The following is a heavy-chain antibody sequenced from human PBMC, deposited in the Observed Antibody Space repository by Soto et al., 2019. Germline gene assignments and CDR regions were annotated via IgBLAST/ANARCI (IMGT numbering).Heavy chain of an antibody. J-gene: IGHJ3*02. D-gene: IGHD4-17*01. CDR2: ISSSGEST. CDR3: AHPRGYGVFDAVDI. V-gene: IGHV3-23*01. CDR1: GFMFSTYA. Sequence: GGSLRLSCAASGFMFSTYAMNWVRQAPGKGLEWVSAISSSGESTYYADSVRGRFSISRDNSINTLYLQMRSLRPEDTAVYYCAHPRGYGVFDAVDIWGQGTMVTVSS.